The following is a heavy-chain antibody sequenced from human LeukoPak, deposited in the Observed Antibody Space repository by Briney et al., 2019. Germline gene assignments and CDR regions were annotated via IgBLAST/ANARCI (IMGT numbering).Heavy chain of an antibody. Sequence: GGSLRLSCGVSGFTFSSYSMNWVRQAPGKGLEWVSYISSSSSTTYYADSVKGRFTISRDNAKNSLYLQMSSLRVEDTAVYFCASGAEGYVFDPWGQGTLVTVSS. J-gene: IGHJ5*02. CDR1: GFTFSSYS. D-gene: IGHD5-12*01. CDR3: ASGAEGYVFDP. CDR2: ISSSSSTT. V-gene: IGHV3-48*01.